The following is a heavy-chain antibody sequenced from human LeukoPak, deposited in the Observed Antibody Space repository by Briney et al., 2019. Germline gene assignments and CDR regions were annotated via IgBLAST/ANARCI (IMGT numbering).Heavy chain of an antibody. CDR3: ARIRDFGASYHYFYMDV. J-gene: IGHJ6*03. Sequence: GGSLRLSCAASGFTFSSCSMNWVRQAPGKGLEWVSTISSDSSYIYYADSVRGRFTISRDDAKNSLYLQMSSLRAEDTAVYYCARIRDFGASYHYFYMDVWGKGTTVTVSS. D-gene: IGHD4-17*01. V-gene: IGHV3-21*01. CDR2: ISSDSSYI. CDR1: GFTFSSCS.